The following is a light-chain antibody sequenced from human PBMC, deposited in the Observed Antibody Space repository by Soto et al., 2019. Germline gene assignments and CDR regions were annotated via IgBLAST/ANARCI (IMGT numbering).Light chain of an antibody. CDR1: SSNIGSNT. CDR3: SSYTSSSTLYV. J-gene: IGLJ1*01. CDR2: TNN. Sequence: QSVLTQPPSASGTPGQRVTISCSGSSSNIGSNTVNWYQQLPGTAPKLLIFTNNQRPSGVPDRFSGSKSGTSGSLAISGLQSEDEADYYCSSYTSSSTLYVFGTGTKV. V-gene: IGLV1-44*01.